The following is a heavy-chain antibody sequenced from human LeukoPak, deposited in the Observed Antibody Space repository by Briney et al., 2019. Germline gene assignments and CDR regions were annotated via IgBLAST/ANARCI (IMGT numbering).Heavy chain of an antibody. CDR1: GGSISSGGYY. J-gene: IGHJ6*04. D-gene: IGHD6-19*01. Sequence: SETLSLTCTVSGGSISSGGYYWSWIRQHPGKGLEWIGYIYYIGSTYYNPSLKSRVTISVETSKNQFSLKLSSVTAADTAVYYCARGGAYSSGWYVEGYYYYGMDVWGKGTTVTVSS. CDR2: IYYIGST. CDR3: ARGGAYSSGWYVEGYYYYGMDV. V-gene: IGHV4-31*03.